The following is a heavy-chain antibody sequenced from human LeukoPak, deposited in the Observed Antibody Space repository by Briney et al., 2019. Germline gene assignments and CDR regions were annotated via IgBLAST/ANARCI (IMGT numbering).Heavy chain of an antibody. V-gene: IGHV1-18*01. Sequence: EASVKVSCKASGYTFTSYGISWVRQAPGQGLEWMGWISAYNGNTNYAQKLQGRVTMTTDTSTSTAYMELSRLRSDDTAVYYCASVGPGNDYYYDSSGLTWSFDYWGQGTLVTVSS. CDR3: ASVGPGNDYYYDSSGLTWSFDY. J-gene: IGHJ4*02. CDR1: GYTFTSYG. D-gene: IGHD3-22*01. CDR2: ISAYNGNT.